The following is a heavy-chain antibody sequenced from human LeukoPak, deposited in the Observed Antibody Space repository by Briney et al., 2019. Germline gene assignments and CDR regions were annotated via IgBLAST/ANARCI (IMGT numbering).Heavy chain of an antibody. CDR2: IYSGGST. V-gene: IGHV3-66*01. Sequence: GGSLRLSCAASGFTVSSNYMSWLRQAPGKRLEWVSVIYSGGSTYYPDSVKGRFTISRDNSKHTLYLQMNSLRAEDTAVYYCARDLRYYGSGTYAFDIWGQGTMVTVSS. D-gene: IGHD3-10*01. CDR1: GFTVSSNY. J-gene: IGHJ3*02. CDR3: ARDLRYYGSGTYAFDI.